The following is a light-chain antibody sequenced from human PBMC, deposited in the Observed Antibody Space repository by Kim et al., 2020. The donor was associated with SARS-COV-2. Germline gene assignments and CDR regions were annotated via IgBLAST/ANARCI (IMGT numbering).Light chain of an antibody. CDR1: SSDVGTYNS. J-gene: IGLJ3*02. V-gene: IGLV2-11*01. Sequence: QSLPIPCPGTSSDVGTYNSVSWYQQHPANAPTLIFYDVSNRPSAVPARFSASKSGNTASLPISGLQAEDEADYYCCSYAGSYSWVFGGGTKLTVL. CDR3: CSYAGSYSWV. CDR2: DVS.